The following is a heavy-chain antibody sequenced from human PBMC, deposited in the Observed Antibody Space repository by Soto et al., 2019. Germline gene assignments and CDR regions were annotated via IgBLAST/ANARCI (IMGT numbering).Heavy chain of an antibody. CDR1: GFTFSSYG. J-gene: IGHJ6*04. Sequence: QVQLVESGGGVVQPGRSLRLSCAASGFTFSSYGMHWVRQAPGKGLEWVAAIWYDGSNKYYADSVKGRFTISRDNSKKTLYLQMNSLGAEDTAVYYCGGDGEGMDVWGRGTTVTVSS. V-gene: IGHV3-33*01. CDR3: GGDGEGMDV. CDR2: IWYDGSNK. D-gene: IGHD3-10*01.